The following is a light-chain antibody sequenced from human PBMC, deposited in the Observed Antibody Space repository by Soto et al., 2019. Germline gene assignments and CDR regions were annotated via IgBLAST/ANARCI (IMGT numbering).Light chain of an antibody. V-gene: IGKV3-11*01. CDR2: DAS. J-gene: IGKJ4*02. Sequence: DIVLTQSPATLSLSPGQRATLSCRASQNFSNYVAWYQQKPGRAPRLLIYDASKRATGIPSRFSGSASGTDVTLTTSSLEPEDFAIYYCQLRTNWPSLTFGGGTKVEI. CDR1: QNFSNY. CDR3: QLRTNWPSLT.